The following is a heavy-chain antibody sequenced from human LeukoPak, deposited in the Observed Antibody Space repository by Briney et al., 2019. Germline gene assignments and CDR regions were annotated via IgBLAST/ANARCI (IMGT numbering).Heavy chain of an antibody. CDR1: GGTFSSYA. Sequence: SVKVSCKASGGTFSSYAISWVRQAPGQGLEWVGGIIPIFGTANYAQKFQGRVTITADESTSTAYMELSSLRSEDTAVYYCARSYYDSSGLNWFDPWGQGTLVTVSS. J-gene: IGHJ5*02. CDR3: ARSYYDSSGLNWFDP. CDR2: IIPIFGTA. D-gene: IGHD3-22*01. V-gene: IGHV1-69*01.